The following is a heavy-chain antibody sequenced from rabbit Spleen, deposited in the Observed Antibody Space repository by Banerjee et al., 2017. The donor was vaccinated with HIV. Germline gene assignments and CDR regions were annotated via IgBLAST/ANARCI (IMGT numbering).Heavy chain of an antibody. J-gene: IGHJ3*01. V-gene: IGHV1S7*01. D-gene: IGHD1-1*01. Sequence: QLEESGGRLVQPGGSLTLSCKAFGFTISGYWMNWVRQAPGKGLEWIGIIYPITETTYYANWVNGRFTISSDNAQNTVDLQMNSLTAADTATYFCVRGASNSGYYSLWGQGTLVTVS. CDR1: GFTISGYW. CDR3: VRGASNSGYYSL. CDR2: IYPITETT.